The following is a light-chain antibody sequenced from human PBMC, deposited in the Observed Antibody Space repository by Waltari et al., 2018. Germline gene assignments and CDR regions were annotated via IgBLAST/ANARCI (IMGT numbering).Light chain of an antibody. CDR3: MQALQTPLT. CDR2: LGS. J-gene: IGKJ4*01. CDR1: QSILHSIGSNY. V-gene: IGKV2-28*01. Sequence: DIVLTQSPPYLLVSPGEPASISCRSSQSILHSIGSNYLDWYLQKPGQSPQLLIYLGSNRAAGVPDRFSGSGSGTDFTLYISRVEAEDVGVYYCMQALQTPLTFGGGTKAEIK.